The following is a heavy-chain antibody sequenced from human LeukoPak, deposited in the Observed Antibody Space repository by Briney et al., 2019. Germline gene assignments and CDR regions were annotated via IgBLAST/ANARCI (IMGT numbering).Heavy chain of an antibody. CDR1: GFTVSSNY. J-gene: IGHJ4*02. V-gene: IGHV3-53*01. CDR3: ARGSVITGTTAYYFDY. Sequence: GGSLRLSCAASGFTVSSNYMSWVRQAPGKGLEWVSVIYSGGSTYYADSVKGRFTISRDNSKNTLYLQMNSLRAEDTAVYYGARGSVITGTTAYYFDYWGQGTLVTVSS. CDR2: IYSGGST. D-gene: IGHD1-7*01.